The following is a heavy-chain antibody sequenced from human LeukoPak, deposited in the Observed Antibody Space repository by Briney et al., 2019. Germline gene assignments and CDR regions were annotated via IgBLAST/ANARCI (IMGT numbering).Heavy chain of an antibody. V-gene: IGHV4-39*07. CDR3: ARAYSSSWFRRYYFDY. CDR1: NASISSNTYY. CDR2: INYRGST. D-gene: IGHD6-13*01. Sequence: SETLSPTCTVSNASISSNTYYRAWIRQPPGKGLEYIGSINYRGSTYYNPSLKSRVTLSVDTSKNQFSLKLNSVTAADTAVYYCARAYSSSWFRRYYFDYWGQGTLVTVSS. J-gene: IGHJ4*02.